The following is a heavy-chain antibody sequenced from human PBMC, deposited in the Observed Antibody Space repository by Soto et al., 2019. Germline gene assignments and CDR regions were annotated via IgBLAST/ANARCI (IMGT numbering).Heavy chain of an antibody. CDR3: AKAQGRNYYDRSGYSLDY. CDR2: ISYDGSNK. V-gene: IGHV3-30*18. CDR1: GFTFSSYG. D-gene: IGHD3-22*01. Sequence: GGSLRLSCAASGFTFSSYGMHWVRQAPGKGLEWVAVISYDGSNKYYADSVKGRFTISRDNSKNTLYLQMNSLRAEDTAVYYCAKAQGRNYYDRSGYSLDYWGQGTLVTVT. J-gene: IGHJ4*02.